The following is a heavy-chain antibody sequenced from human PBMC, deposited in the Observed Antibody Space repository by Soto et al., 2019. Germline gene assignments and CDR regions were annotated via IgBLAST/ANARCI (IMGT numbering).Heavy chain of an antibody. J-gene: IGHJ4*02. V-gene: IGHV4-31*03. Sequence: QVQLQESGPGLVKPSQTLSLTCTVSGGSISSGGYYWNWIHQHPGKGLEWIGYLYYSGSTSYNPSIKSRVTISVDTTNNQFSLKLSSVTAADTAVYYCAREPRDWGQGTLVTVSS. CDR2: LYYSGST. CDR3: AREPRD. CDR1: GGSISSGGYY.